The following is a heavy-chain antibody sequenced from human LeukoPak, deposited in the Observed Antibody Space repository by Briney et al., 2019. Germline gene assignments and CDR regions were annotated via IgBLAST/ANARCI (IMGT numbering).Heavy chain of an antibody. V-gene: IGHV3-33*01. CDR1: GFTFSSYG. Sequence: PGRSLRLSCAASGFTFSSYGMHWVRQAPGKGLEWVAVIWYDGSNEYYADSVKGRFTISRDNSKNTLYLQMNSLRAEDTAVYYCARDGAVAGTLDYWGQGTLVTVSS. CDR3: ARDGAVAGTLDY. CDR2: IWYDGSNE. J-gene: IGHJ4*02. D-gene: IGHD6-19*01.